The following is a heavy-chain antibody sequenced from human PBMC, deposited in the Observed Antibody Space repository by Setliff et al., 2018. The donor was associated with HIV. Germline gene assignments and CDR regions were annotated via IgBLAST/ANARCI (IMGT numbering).Heavy chain of an antibody. D-gene: IGHD3-9*01. CDR2: INPSGGST. CDR1: GYTFTSYY. CDR3: ARVPILRYASPVDM. Sequence: ASVKVSCKSSGYTFTSYYIHWVRQAPGQGLEWMGEINPSGGSTSYSEKFRGRATMTRDTPRSTVYMGLSSLRFDDTAVYYCARVPILRYASPVDMWGQGTLVTVSS. V-gene: IGHV1-46*01. J-gene: IGHJ4*02.